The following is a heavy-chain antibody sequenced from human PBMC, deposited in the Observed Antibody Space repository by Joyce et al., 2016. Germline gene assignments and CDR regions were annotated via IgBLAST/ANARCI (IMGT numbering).Heavy chain of an antibody. CDR1: GNTLTELA. Sequence: TVSGNTLTELAIHWVRQAPGKGLEWMGGFDPEDGQTIYAQPFQGRVAMTEDTSTDVAFLELIGLRSEDTAVYYCATFALAVTDSSNWFDPWGQGTLVTVSS. V-gene: IGHV1-24*01. CDR2: FDPEDGQT. J-gene: IGHJ5*02. D-gene: IGHD2-21*02. CDR3: ATFALAVTDSSNWFDP.